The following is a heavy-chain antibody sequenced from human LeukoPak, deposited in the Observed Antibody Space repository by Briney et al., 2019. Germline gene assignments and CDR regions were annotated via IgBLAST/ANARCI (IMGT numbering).Heavy chain of an antibody. V-gene: IGHV1-2*02. Sequence: ASVKVSCKASGYTFTGYYMHWVRQAPGQGLEWMGWINPNSGGTNYAQKFQGRVTMTRDTSIRTAYMELSRLRSDDTAVYYCARVGERYYYYYYGMDVWGQGTTVTVSS. CDR3: ARVGERYYYYYYGMDV. CDR2: INPNSGGT. CDR1: GYTFTGYY. J-gene: IGHJ6*02.